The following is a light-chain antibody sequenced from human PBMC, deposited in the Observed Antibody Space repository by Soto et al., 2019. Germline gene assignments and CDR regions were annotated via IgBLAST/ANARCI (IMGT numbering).Light chain of an antibody. CDR1: QSVSSQ. Sequence: EVVLTQSPGTLSLPPGERATLSCRASQSVSSQLAWYQQKPGQAPRLLIYDASNRATGIPARFSGSGSGTDFTLTISSLEPEDFAVYYCQQRSNWPPLTFGGGTKVDIK. CDR2: DAS. V-gene: IGKV3-11*01. J-gene: IGKJ4*01. CDR3: QQRSNWPPLT.